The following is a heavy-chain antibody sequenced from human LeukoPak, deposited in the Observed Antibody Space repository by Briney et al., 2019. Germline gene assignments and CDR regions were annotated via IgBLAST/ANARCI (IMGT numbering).Heavy chain of an antibody. CDR3: ARGGGDYSKRRVGYYYYMDV. CDR1: GGTSSSSA. D-gene: IGHD4-11*01. J-gene: IGHJ6*03. V-gene: IGHV1-69*13. CDR2: IIPLFGLP. Sequence: SVKVSCKASGGTSSSSAISWVRQAPGQGLEWMGGIIPLFGLPNYAQRFQGRVTITADESTTTAYMELSSLRSEDTAVYYCARGGGDYSKRRVGYYYYMDVWGKGTTVTVSS.